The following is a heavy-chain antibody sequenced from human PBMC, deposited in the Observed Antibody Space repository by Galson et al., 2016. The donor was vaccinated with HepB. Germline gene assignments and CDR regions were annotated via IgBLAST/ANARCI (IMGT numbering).Heavy chain of an antibody. CDR3: ARHMGRGVIYGMDV. D-gene: IGHD3-10*01. V-gene: IGHV4-39*01. Sequence: ETLSLTCTVSGGSISGSNYYWGWIRQPPGKGLEWMGSMYNSGITHYNPSLKSRVTISVDTSKMQFSLRLSSVTAADTAVYYCARHMGRGVIYGMDVWGQGTTVTVSS. J-gene: IGHJ6*02. CDR2: MYNSGIT. CDR1: GGSISGSNYY.